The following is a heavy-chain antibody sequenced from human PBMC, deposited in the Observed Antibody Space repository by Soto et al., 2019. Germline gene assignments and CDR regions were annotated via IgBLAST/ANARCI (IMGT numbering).Heavy chain of an antibody. V-gene: IGHV4-61*01. CDR2: IYYNGNT. J-gene: IGHJ3*02. Sequence: PSETLSLTCNVSGGSVSSDNTSYWSWIRQPPGKGLEWIGYIYYNGNTNYKPSLKSRVTISVDTSKNQFSLKLTPVTAADTAVYYCARIHPQYFGSGNYYNDALGMWGRGTMVTVSS. D-gene: IGHD3-10*01. CDR3: ARIHPQYFGSGNYYNDALGM. CDR1: GGSVSSDNTSY.